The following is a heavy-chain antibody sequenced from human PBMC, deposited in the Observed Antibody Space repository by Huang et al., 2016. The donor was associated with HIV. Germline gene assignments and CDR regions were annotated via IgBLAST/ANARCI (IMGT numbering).Heavy chain of an antibody. Sequence: QVQLVQSGAEVKKPGSSVKVSCKASGGTFSSYALSWVRQAPGQGLEWRGGIIPILGTANYAQKVQGRVTITADESTSTAYMELSSLRSEDTAVYYCARARGYYDSSVSYYFDYWGQGTLVTVSS. CDR2: IIPILGTA. CDR1: GGTFSSYA. CDR3: ARARGYYDSSVSYYFDY. J-gene: IGHJ4*02. D-gene: IGHD3-22*01. V-gene: IGHV1-69*13.